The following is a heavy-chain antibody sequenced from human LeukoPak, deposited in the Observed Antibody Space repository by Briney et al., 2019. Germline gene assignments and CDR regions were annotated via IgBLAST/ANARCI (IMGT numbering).Heavy chain of an antibody. CDR1: GGTFSSYA. J-gene: IGHJ6*02. D-gene: IGHD3-22*01. CDR2: IIPIFGTA. Sequence: ASVKVSCKASGGTFSSYAISWVRQAPGQGLEWMGGIIPIFGTANYAQKFQGRVTITADESTNTAYMELSSLRSEDTAVYYCARALYDSSGHTTNYYYYGMDVWGQGTTVTVSS. V-gene: IGHV1-69*13. CDR3: ARALYDSSGHTTNYYYYGMDV.